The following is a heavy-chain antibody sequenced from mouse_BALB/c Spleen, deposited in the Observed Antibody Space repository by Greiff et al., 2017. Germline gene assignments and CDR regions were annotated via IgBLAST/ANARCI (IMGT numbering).Heavy chain of an antibody. V-gene: IGHV2-9*02. CDR3: ARGPHYYGSSYYFDY. CDR2: IWAGGST. CDR1: GFSLTSYG. D-gene: IGHD1-1*01. Sequence: VQLVESGPGLVAPSQSLSITCTVSGFSLTSYGVHWVRQPPGKGLEWLGVIWAGGSTNYNSALMSRLSISKDNSKSQVFLKMNSLQTDDTAMYYCARGPHYYGSSYYFDYWGQGTTLTVSS. J-gene: IGHJ2*01.